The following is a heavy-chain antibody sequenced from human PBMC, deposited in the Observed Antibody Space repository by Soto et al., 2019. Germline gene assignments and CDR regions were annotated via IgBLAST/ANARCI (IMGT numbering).Heavy chain of an antibody. Sequence: LRLSCTASGFTFGDYAMSWFRQAPGKGLEWVGFIRSKAYGGTTEYAASVKGRFTISRDNSKSIAYLQMNSLKTEDTAVYYCTREVLGGDYVFYYYGMDVWGQGTTVTVSS. CDR2: IRSKAYGGTT. CDR3: TREVLGGDYVFYYYGMDV. J-gene: IGHJ6*02. V-gene: IGHV3-49*03. D-gene: IGHD4-17*01. CDR1: GFTFGDYA.